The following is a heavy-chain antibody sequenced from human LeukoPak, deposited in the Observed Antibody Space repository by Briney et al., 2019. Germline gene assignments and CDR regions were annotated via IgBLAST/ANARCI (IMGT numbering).Heavy chain of an antibody. CDR3: ARGRFGELSDY. J-gene: IGHJ4*02. D-gene: IGHD3-10*01. V-gene: IGHV4-59*01. CDR2: IYYSGST. CDR1: GGSISSYY. Sequence: PSETLSLTCTVPGGSISSYYWSWIRQPPGKGLEWIGYIYYSGSTNYNPSLKSRVTISVDTSKNQFSLKLSSVTAADTAVYYCARGRFGELSDYWGQGTLVTVSS.